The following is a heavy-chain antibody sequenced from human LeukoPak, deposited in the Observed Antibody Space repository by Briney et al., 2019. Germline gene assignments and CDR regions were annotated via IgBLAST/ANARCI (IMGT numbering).Heavy chain of an antibody. CDR2: IYASGRT. CDR1: AGSISNYY. Sequence: SETLSLTCTVSAGSISNYYWSWVRQPAGKGLEWIGRIYASGRTDYNPSLKSRVTMSVDTSKKQFSLKLSSVTAGDTAVYFCANGGNSGSYFEDWGQGTLVTVSS. D-gene: IGHD1-26*01. V-gene: IGHV4-4*07. J-gene: IGHJ4*02. CDR3: ANGGNSGSYFED.